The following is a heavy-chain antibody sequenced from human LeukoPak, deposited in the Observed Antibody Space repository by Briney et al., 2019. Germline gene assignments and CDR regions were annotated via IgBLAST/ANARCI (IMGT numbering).Heavy chain of an antibody. CDR2: ISGSGGST. CDR1: GFTFSSYA. V-gene: IGHV3-23*01. Sequence: GGSLRLSCAASGFTFSSYAMSWVRQAPGKGLEWVSAISGSGGSTYYADSVKGRFTISRDNSKTTLYLQMNSLRAEDTAVYYCAKDTGRSGYDYSGEGNFDYWGQGTLVTVSS. D-gene: IGHD3-22*01. CDR3: AKDTGRSGYDYSGEGNFDY. J-gene: IGHJ4*02.